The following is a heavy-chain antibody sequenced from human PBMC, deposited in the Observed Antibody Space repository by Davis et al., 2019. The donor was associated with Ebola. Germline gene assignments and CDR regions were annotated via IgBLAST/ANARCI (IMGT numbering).Heavy chain of an antibody. CDR1: GYRFTSYW. Sequence: PGGSLRLSCKGSGYRFTSYWIGWVRQMPGKGLEWMGIIYPGDSDTKYSPSFQGQVTISADRSITTAYLQWSSLKASDTAMYYCARHARYYGSGSQVYYYYGMDVWGQGTTVTVSS. J-gene: IGHJ6*02. CDR2: IYPGDSDT. V-gene: IGHV5-51*01. D-gene: IGHD3-10*01. CDR3: ARHARYYGSGSQVYYYYGMDV.